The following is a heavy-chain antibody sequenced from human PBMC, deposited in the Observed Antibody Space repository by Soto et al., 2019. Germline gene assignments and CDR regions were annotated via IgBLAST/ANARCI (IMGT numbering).Heavy chain of an antibody. CDR1: GFTFSSYA. V-gene: IGHV3-30-3*01. J-gene: IGHJ4*01. CDR2: ISYDGSNK. D-gene: IGHD3-22*01. Sequence: PGGSLRLSCAASGFTFSSYAMHCVRQAPGKGLEWVAVISYDGSNKYYADSVKGRFTISRDNSKNTLYLQMNSLRAEDTAVYYCARDMEQEVVVILYWGHGTLVTVSS. CDR3: ARDMEQEVVVILY.